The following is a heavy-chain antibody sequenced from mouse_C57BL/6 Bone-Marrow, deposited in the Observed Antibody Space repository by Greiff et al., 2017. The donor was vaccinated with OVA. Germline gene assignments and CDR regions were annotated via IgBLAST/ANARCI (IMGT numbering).Heavy chain of an antibody. CDR1: GYTFTDYE. Sequence: QVQLQQSGAELVRPGASVTLSCKASGYTFTDYEMHWVKQTPVHGLEWIGAIDPETGGTAYNQKFKGKAILTADKSSSTAYMELRSLTSEDSAVYYCTRPGGGTSFDYWGQGTTLTVSS. J-gene: IGHJ2*01. V-gene: IGHV1-15*01. D-gene: IGHD2-14*01. CDR3: TRPGGGTSFDY. CDR2: IDPETGGT.